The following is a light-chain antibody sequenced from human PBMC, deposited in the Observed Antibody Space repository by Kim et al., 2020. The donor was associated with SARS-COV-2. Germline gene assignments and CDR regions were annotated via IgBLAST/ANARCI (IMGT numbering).Light chain of an antibody. V-gene: IGLV3-19*01. CDR3: NSRDSSGNHVV. CDR1: SLRSYY. CDR2: GKN. Sequence: ALGQKVRITCQGDSLRSYYASWYQQKPGQAPVIVIYGKNNRPSGIPDRFSGSSSGNTASLTITGAQAEDEADYYCNSRDSSGNHVVFGGGTQLTVL. J-gene: IGLJ2*01.